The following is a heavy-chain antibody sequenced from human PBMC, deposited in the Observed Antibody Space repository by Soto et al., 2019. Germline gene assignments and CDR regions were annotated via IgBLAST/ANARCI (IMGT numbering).Heavy chain of an antibody. Sequence: TGGSLRLSCAASGFTFSDYYMSWIRQAPGKGLEWVSYISSSGSTIYYADSVKGRFTISRDNAKNSLYLQMNSLRAEDTAVYYCAREQPVVVTAISYYYGMDVWGQGTTVTVSS. V-gene: IGHV3-11*01. CDR1: GFTFSDYY. D-gene: IGHD2-21*02. J-gene: IGHJ6*02. CDR3: AREQPVVVTAISYYYGMDV. CDR2: ISSSGSTI.